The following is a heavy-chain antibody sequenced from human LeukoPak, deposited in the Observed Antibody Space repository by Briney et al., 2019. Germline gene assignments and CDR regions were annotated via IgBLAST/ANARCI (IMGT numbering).Heavy chain of an antibody. CDR2: IYTSGST. CDR3: ARADDFWSGYYGYYYMDV. CDR1: GGSISRYY. V-gene: IGHV4-4*07. J-gene: IGHJ6*03. Sequence: PSETLSLTCTVSGGSISRYYWSWIRQPAGQRLGRIPRIYTSGSTNYNPSLKSRVTMSVDTSKNQFSLKLSSVTAADTAVYYCARADDFWSGYYGYYYMDVWGKGTTVTVSS. D-gene: IGHD3-3*01.